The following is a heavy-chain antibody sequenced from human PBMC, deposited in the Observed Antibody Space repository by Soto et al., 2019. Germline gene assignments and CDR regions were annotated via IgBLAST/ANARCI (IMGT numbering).Heavy chain of an antibody. CDR3: ARGRLHLAPGARLRYYAMDL. CDR2: INHGGAT. D-gene: IGHD4-4*01. J-gene: IGHJ6*02. CDR1: GGSFTGYY. V-gene: IGHV4-34*01. Sequence: QVQLHQWGAGLLQPSETLSLTCAIDGGSFTGYYWSWIRQAPGEGLEWIGEINHGGATNVHPSIKSRILITMNASKNQFSVNLSSGTDADTAISFCARGRLHLAPGARLRYYAMDLWGQGTTVIISS.